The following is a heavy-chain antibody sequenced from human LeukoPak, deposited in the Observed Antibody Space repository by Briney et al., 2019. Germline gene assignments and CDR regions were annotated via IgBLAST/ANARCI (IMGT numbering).Heavy chain of an antibody. D-gene: IGHD7-27*01. CDR3: ARGAWGQILSFDP. CDR1: GYTFTGYY. Sequence: ASVKVSCKASGYTFTGYYMHWVRQATGQGLEWMGWMNPNSGNTGYAQKFQGRVTMTRNTSISTAYMELSSLRSEDTAVYYCARGAWGQILSFDPWGQGTLVTVSS. CDR2: MNPNSGNT. J-gene: IGHJ5*02. V-gene: IGHV1-8*02.